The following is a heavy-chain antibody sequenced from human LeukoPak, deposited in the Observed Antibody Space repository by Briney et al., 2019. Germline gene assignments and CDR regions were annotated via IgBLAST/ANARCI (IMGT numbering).Heavy chain of an antibody. Sequence: PGGSLRLSCAASGLTFSRYSMNWVRQAPGKGLVWVSRINSDGSSTSYADSVQSRFTISRDNSKNTLYLQMNSLRPEDTAVYYCAKSRLPYYYHSSGFDYWGQGTLVTVSS. V-gene: IGHV3-74*01. CDR3: AKSRLPYYYHSSGFDY. CDR2: INSDGSST. D-gene: IGHD3-22*01. J-gene: IGHJ4*02. CDR1: GLTFSRYS.